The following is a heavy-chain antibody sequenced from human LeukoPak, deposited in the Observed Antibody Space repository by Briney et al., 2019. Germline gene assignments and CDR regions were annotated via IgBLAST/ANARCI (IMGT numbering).Heavy chain of an antibody. CDR1: GFSFSSFA. D-gene: IGHD6-19*01. J-gene: IGHJ4*02. CDR2: IYGGGTNT. Sequence: SGGSLRLSCAGSGFSFSSFAMTWVRQAPGKGVEWVSTIYGGGTNTFYADSVKGRFTISRDDSKNMQFLEMDSLRPEDTAVYFCAKRITEAAGIYFDSWGQGTLVTVSS. CDR3: AKRITEAAGIYFDS. V-gene: IGHV3-23*01.